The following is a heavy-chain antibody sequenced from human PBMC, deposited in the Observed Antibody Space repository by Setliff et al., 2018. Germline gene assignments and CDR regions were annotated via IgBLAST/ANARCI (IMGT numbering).Heavy chain of an antibody. CDR1: GYTFTGHY. V-gene: IGHV1-46*03. CDR3: AREGPSMVTAPVRSGYVD. Sequence: GASVKVSCKASGYTFTGHYIHWVRQAPGPGLEWMGIINPSSGTPSYAQKFQGRVTMTRDTSTSTVYMELISLRSEDTAVYYCAREGPSMVTAPVRSGYVDWGQGTLVTVSS. J-gene: IGHJ4*02. D-gene: IGHD3-22*01. CDR2: INPSSGTP.